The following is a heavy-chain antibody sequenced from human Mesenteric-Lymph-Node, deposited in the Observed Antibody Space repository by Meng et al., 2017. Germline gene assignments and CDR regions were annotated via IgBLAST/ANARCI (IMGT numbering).Heavy chain of an antibody. CDR2: INQDGGEK. V-gene: IGHV3-7*01. Sequence: GEFLKISCAASEFMFSKFSMSWVRQAPGKGLEWVANINQDGGEKHYVDSVKGRFSISRDNSKNTLYLQMNSLRAEDTAVYYCARDSGVVWGQGTLVTVSS. D-gene: IGHD2-15*01. J-gene: IGHJ1*01. CDR1: EFMFSKFS. CDR3: ARDSGVV.